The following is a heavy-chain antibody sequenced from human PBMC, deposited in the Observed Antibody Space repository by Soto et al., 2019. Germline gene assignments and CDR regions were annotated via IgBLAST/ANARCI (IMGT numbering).Heavy chain of an antibody. CDR1: GYTFTSYD. V-gene: IGHV1-8*01. CDR3: ARAAYDFWSGYYTFYYYMDV. Sequence: EASVKVSCKASGYTFTSYDINWVRQATGQGLEWMGWMNPNSGNTGYAQKFQGRVTMTRNTSISTAYMELSSLRSEDTAVYYCARAAYDFWSGYYTFYYYMDVWGKGTTVTVSS. CDR2: MNPNSGNT. D-gene: IGHD3-3*01. J-gene: IGHJ6*03.